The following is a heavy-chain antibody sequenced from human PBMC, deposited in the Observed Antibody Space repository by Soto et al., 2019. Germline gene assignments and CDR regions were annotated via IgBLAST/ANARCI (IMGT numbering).Heavy chain of an antibody. D-gene: IGHD3-10*01. J-gene: IGHJ4*02. Sequence: QMQLVESGGGVVQPGRSLRVSCATSGFAFSYYGIHWVRQAPGKGLEWVADISHDGKDKWYEDSVKGRFTISRDNSENTLYLQMNGLRSEDTAVYFCASGEGRNGHDTRFDYWGQGTLVTVSS. V-gene: IGHV3-30*03. CDR1: GFAFSYYG. CDR3: ASGEGRNGHDTRFDY. CDR2: ISHDGKDK.